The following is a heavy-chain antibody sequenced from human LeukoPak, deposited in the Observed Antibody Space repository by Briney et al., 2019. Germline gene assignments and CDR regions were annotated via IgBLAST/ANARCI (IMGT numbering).Heavy chain of an antibody. D-gene: IGHD3-22*01. CDR1: GFTFSSYW. CDR3: TTDRYYDNSELQFQH. J-gene: IGHJ1*01. V-gene: IGHV3-15*01. Sequence: GGSLRLSCAASGFTFSSYWMNWARQAPGKGLEWLGRIKRETDGGTIDYAAPVKGRFTISRDDSRNTLYLQMDSLKIEDTAVYYCTTDRYYDNSELQFQHWGQGTLVTVSS. CDR2: IKRETDGGTI.